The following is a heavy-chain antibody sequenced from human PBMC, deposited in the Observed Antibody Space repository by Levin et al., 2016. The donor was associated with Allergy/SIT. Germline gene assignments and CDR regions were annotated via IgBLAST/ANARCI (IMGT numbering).Heavy chain of an antibody. D-gene: IGHD6-13*01. V-gene: IGHV4-59*01. CDR2: IYYSGST. CDR1: GGSISSYY. Sequence: SETLSLTCTVSGGSISSYYWSWIRQPPGKGLEWIGYIYYSGSTNYNPSLKSRVTISVDTSKNQFSLKLSSVTAADTAVYYCARVGSSSWPPCYFDYWGQGTLVTVSS. J-gene: IGHJ4*02. CDR3: ARVGSSSWPPCYFDY.